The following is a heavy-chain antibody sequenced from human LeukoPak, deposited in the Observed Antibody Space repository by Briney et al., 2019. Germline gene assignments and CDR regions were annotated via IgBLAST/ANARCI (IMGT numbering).Heavy chain of an antibody. Sequence: SQTLSLTCAISGDSVSSNSAAWNWISQSPSRGLEWLGRTYYRSKWYNDYAVSVKSRITINPDTSKNQFSLQLNSVTPEDTAVYYCARASIAAAGTQMYNWFDPWGQGTLVTVSS. V-gene: IGHV6-1*01. CDR3: ARASIAAAGTQMYNWFDP. J-gene: IGHJ5*02. CDR2: TYYRSKWYN. CDR1: GDSVSSNSAA. D-gene: IGHD6-13*01.